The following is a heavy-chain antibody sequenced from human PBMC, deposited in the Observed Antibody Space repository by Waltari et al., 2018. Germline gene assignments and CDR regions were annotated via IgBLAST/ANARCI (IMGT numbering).Heavy chain of an antibody. Sequence: QITLKESGPTLVKPTQTLTLTCTFSGVSPSTSGVGVGWIRQPPGKALEWLALIYWDDDKRYSPSLKSRLTITKDTSKNQVVLTMTNMDPVDTATYYCAHRLGRRGLGEVDYWGQGTLVTVSS. CDR2: IYWDDDK. CDR1: GVSPSTSGVG. V-gene: IGHV2-5*02. D-gene: IGHD4-17*01. CDR3: AHRLGRRGLGEVDY. J-gene: IGHJ4*02.